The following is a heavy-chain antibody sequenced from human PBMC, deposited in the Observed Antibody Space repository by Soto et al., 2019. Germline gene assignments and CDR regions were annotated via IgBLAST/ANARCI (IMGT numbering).Heavy chain of an antibody. CDR3: AKDLHIVVVTAPDY. CDR2: IKQDGSEK. Sequence: TGGSLRLSCAASGFTFSSYWMSWVRQAPGKGLEWVANIKQDGSEKYYADSVKGRFTISRDNSKNTLYLQMNSMRAEDTAVYYCAKDLHIVVVTAPDYWGQGTLVTVSS. J-gene: IGHJ4*02. CDR1: GFTFSSYW. D-gene: IGHD2-21*02. V-gene: IGHV3-7*01.